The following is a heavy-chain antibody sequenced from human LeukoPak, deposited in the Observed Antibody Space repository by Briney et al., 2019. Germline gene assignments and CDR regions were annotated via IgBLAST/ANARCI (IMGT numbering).Heavy chain of an antibody. Sequence: SETLSLTCAVYGGSFSGYYWSWIRQPPGKGLEWIGEINHSGSTNYNPSLKSRVTISVDTSKNQFSLKLSSVTAADTAVYYCGSRYYDFWSRYYTIDYWGQGTLVTVSS. CDR1: GGSFSGYY. CDR3: GSRYYDFWSRYYTIDY. CDR2: INHSGST. D-gene: IGHD3-3*01. J-gene: IGHJ4*02. V-gene: IGHV4-34*01.